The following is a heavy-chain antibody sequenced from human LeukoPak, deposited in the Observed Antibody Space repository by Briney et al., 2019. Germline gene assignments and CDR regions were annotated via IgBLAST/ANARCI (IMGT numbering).Heavy chain of an antibody. CDR3: ARERVNRVLRYFDWSGAFDI. J-gene: IGHJ3*02. V-gene: IGHV3-23*01. Sequence: GGSLRLSCAASGFTFSNYAMSWVRQAPGKGLEWVSTISGSGGSTYYADSVKGRFTISRDNSKNTLYLQMNSLRAEDTAVYYCARERVNRVLRYFDWSGAFDIWGQGTMVTVSS. D-gene: IGHD3-9*01. CDR1: GFTFSNYA. CDR2: ISGSGGST.